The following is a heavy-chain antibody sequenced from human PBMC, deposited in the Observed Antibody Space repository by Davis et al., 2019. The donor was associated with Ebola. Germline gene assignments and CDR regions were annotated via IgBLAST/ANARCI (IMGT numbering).Heavy chain of an antibody. V-gene: IGHV1-3*01. CDR3: ARGGIYGGNSVYYFDY. D-gene: IGHD4-23*01. CDR2: INAGNGNT. J-gene: IGHJ4*02. CDR1: GYTFTSYA. Sequence: AASVKVSCKASGYTFTSYAMHWVRQAPGQRLEWMGWINAGNGNTKYSQKFQGRVTITRDTSASTAYMELSSLRSEDTAVYYCARGGIYGGNSVYYFDYWGQGTLVTVSS.